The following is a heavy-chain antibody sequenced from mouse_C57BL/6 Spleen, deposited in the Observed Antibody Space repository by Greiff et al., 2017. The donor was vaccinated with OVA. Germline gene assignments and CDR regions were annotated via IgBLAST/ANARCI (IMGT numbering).Heavy chain of an antibody. J-gene: IGHJ4*01. D-gene: IGHD2-1*01. CDR2: INPGSGGT. CDR1: GYAFTNYL. CDR3: ARSGYGNYEAMDY. Sequence: VKLQESGAELVRPGTSVKVSCKASGYAFTNYLIEWVKQRPGQGLEWIGVINPGSGGTNYNEKFKGKATLTADKSSSTAYMQLSSLTSEDSAVYFCARSGYGNYEAMDYWGQGTSVTVSS. V-gene: IGHV1-54*01.